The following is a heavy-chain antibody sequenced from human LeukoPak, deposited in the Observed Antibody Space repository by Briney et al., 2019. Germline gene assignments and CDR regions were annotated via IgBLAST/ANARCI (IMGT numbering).Heavy chain of an antibody. CDR1: GYTFTLYY. J-gene: IGHJ5*02. Sequence: ASVKVSCKASGYTFTLYYVHWVRQSPGQGLEWMGSINPINGDTNFAQKFQGRVTMTRDTTINTAYTDLNRLRSDDAAVYYCARGRWADKFDPWGQGTLVTVSS. CDR3: ARGRWADKFDP. D-gene: IGHD3-16*01. CDR2: INPINGDT. V-gene: IGHV1-2*02.